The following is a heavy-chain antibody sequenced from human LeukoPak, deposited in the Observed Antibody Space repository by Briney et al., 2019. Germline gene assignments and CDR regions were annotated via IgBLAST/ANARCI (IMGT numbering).Heavy chain of an antibody. CDR1: GGSISSGGYY. Sequence: SQTLSLTCTVSGGSISSGGYYWSWIRQHPGKGLEWIGYIYYSGSTYYNPSLKSRVTISVDTSKNQFSLKLSSVTAADTAVYYCARRTTVTIPFGYWGQGTLVTVSS. V-gene: IGHV4-31*03. D-gene: IGHD4-11*01. J-gene: IGHJ4*02. CDR3: ARRTTVTIPFGY. CDR2: IYYSGST.